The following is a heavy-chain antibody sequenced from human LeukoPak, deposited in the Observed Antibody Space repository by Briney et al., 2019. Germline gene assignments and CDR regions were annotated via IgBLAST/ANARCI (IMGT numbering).Heavy chain of an antibody. V-gene: IGHV4-31*03. J-gene: IGHJ4*02. CDR1: GGSISSGGYY. CDR3: ARVIFGVVTYFDY. CDR2: IYYSRST. D-gene: IGHD3-3*01. Sequence: SETLSLTCTVSGGSISSGGYYWSWIRQHPGKGLEWIGYIYYSRSTYYNPSLKSRVTISVDTSKNQFSLKLSSVTAADTAVYYCARVIFGVVTYFDYWGQGTLVTVSS.